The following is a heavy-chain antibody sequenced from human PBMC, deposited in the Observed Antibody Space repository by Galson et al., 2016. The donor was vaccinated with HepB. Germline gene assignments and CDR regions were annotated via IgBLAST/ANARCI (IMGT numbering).Heavy chain of an antibody. V-gene: IGHV4-59*12. CDR2: ISYSGST. D-gene: IGHD3-10*01. Sequence: LSLTCSVTGGSINSDYWSWIRRPPGRGLEWIGFISYSGSTNHNPSLKSRVTMSVDMSKNQFSLKLSSVTAADTAVYYCARAVWLPLSGMDVWGQGTTVTVSS. J-gene: IGHJ6*02. CDR3: ARAVWLPLSGMDV. CDR1: GGSINSDY.